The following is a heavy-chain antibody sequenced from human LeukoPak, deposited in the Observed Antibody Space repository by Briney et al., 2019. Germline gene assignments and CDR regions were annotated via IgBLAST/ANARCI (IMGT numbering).Heavy chain of an antibody. Sequence: ASVKVSCKASGGTFSSYAISWVRQAPGQGLEWMGGIIPIFGTANYAQKFQGRVTITADESTSTAYMELSSLRSEDTAVYYCARTSRGYYYDSSGPRPYNWFDPWGQGTLVTVSS. J-gene: IGHJ5*02. CDR1: GGTFSSYA. D-gene: IGHD3-22*01. V-gene: IGHV1-69*13. CDR3: ARTSRGYYYDSSGPRPYNWFDP. CDR2: IIPIFGTA.